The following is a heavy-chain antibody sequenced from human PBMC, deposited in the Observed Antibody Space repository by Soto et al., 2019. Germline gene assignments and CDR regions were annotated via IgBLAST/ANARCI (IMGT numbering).Heavy chain of an antibody. CDR2: TYYRSQRYH. J-gene: IGHJ3*02. CDR3: ARERGVLSEAFDI. CDR1: GDSVSSNSAA. Sequence: QVQLQQSGPGLVKPSQTLSLTCAISGDSVSSNSAAWNWIRQSPSRGLEWLGRTYYRSQRYHGYAPFVKSRITINPDTSKNHFSLHLNSVTPEDTAVYYCARERGVLSEAFDIWGRGTMVTVSS. D-gene: IGHD3-10*01. V-gene: IGHV6-1*02.